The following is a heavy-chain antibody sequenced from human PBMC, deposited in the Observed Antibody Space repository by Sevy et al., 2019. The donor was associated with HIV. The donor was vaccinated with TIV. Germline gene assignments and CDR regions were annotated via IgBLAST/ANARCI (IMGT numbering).Heavy chain of an antibody. CDR1: GFTFSDHY. V-gene: IGHV3-72*01. J-gene: IGHJ6*02. CDR2: TRNKANSYTT. CDR3: ARGAYDFWSGYYRHYYYGMDV. Sequence: GSLRLSCAASGFTFSDHYMDWVRQAPGKGLEWVGRTRNKANSYTTEYAASVKGRFTISRDDSKNSLYLQMNSLKTEDTAVYYCARGAYDFWSGYYRHYYYGMDVWGQGTTVTVSS. D-gene: IGHD3-3*01.